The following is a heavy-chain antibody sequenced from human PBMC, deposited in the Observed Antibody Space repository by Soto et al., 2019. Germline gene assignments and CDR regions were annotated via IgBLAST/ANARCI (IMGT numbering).Heavy chain of an antibody. CDR2: IVVGSGNT. D-gene: IGHD3-22*01. Sequence: SVKVSCKASGFTFTSSAVQWVRQARGQRLERIGWIVVGSGNTNYAQKFQERVTITRDMSTSTAYMELSSLRSEDTAVYYCAALRPYYYDSSGYYFNAFDIWGQGTMVTVSS. CDR1: GFTFTSSA. V-gene: IGHV1-58*01. J-gene: IGHJ3*02. CDR3: AALRPYYYDSSGYYFNAFDI.